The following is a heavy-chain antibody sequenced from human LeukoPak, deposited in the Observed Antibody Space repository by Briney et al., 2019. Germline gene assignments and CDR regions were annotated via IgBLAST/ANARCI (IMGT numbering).Heavy chain of an antibody. V-gene: IGHV1-18*01. CDR1: GYTFTSYG. D-gene: IGHD6-13*01. Sequence: ASVKVSCKASGYTFTSYGISWVRQAPGQGLEWMGWISAYNGNTNYAQKLQGRVTMTTDTSTSTAYMELRSLRSDDTAVYYCARSPTGSSSWDFDYWGQGTLVTVSS. CDR3: ARSPTGSSSWDFDY. CDR2: ISAYNGNT. J-gene: IGHJ4*02.